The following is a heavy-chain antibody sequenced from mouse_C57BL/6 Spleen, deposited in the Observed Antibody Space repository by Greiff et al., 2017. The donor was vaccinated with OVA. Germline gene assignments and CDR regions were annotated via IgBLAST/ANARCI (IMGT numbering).Heavy chain of an antibody. CDR3: ARGGTMVTTDY. V-gene: IGHV1-81*01. CDR1: GYTFTSYG. D-gene: IGHD2-2*01. Sequence: QVQLQQSGAELARPGASVKLSCKASGYTFTSYGISWVKQRTGQGLEWIGEIYPRSGNTYYNEKFKGKATLTADKSSSTAYMELRSLTSEDSAVYFCARGGTMVTTDYWGQGTTLTVSS. J-gene: IGHJ2*01. CDR2: IYPRSGNT.